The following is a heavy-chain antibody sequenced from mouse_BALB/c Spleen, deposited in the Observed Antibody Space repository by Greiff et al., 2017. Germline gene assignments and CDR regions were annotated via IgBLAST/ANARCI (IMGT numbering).Heavy chain of an antibody. CDR1: GYTFTNYW. Sequence: LVESGAELVRPGTSVKISCKASGYTFTNYWLGWVKQRPGHGLEWIGDIYPGGGYTNYNEKFKGKATLTADTSSSTAYMQLSSLTSEDSAVYFCARRGPYDYDGGWFAYWGQGTLVTVSA. CDR2: IYPGGGYT. V-gene: IGHV1-63*02. D-gene: IGHD2-4*01. CDR3: ARRGPYDYDGGWFAY. J-gene: IGHJ3*01.